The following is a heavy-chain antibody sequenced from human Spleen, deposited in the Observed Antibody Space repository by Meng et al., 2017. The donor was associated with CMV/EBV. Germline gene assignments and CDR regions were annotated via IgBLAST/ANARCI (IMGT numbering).Heavy chain of an antibody. D-gene: IGHD2-21*01. Sequence: SETLSLTCTVSGGSISSYYWSWIRQPPGKGLEWIGYIYYSGRTNHNPSLKSRVTISVDTSKNQFSLKLSTVTAADTAVYYCARAKFVNNCGGDCPYYFDHWGQGALVTVSS. CDR1: GGSISSYY. V-gene: IGHV4-59*01. CDR2: IYYSGRT. J-gene: IGHJ4*02. CDR3: ARAKFVNNCGGDCPYYFDH.